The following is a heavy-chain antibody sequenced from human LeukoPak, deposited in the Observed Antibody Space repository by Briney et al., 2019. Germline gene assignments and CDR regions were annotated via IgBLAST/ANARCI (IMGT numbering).Heavy chain of an antibody. CDR1: GGSFSGYH. V-gene: IGHV4-34*01. D-gene: IGHD6-19*01. J-gene: IGHJ4*02. CDR2: INRSGST. Sequence: SETLSLSCAVYGGSFSGYHWSWIRQPPGKGLEWIGEINRSGSTKYNPSLKSRVTISLDTSKNQFSLKLSSVASADTAVYYCMPYTTGNFGFDYWGQGTLVTVSS. CDR3: MPYTTGNFGFDY.